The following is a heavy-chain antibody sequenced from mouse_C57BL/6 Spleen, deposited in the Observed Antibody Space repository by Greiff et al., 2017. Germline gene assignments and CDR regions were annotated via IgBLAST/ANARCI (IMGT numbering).Heavy chain of an antibody. CDR1: GYAFTNYL. J-gene: IGHJ4*01. V-gene: IGHV1-54*01. CDR3: ARGSSYAMDY. CDR2: INPGSGGT. Sequence: QVQLQQSGAELVRPGTSVKVSCKASGYAFTNYLIEWVKQRPGQGLEWIGVINPGSGGTNYNEKFKGKATLTADTSSSTAYMQLSSLTSEDSAVYFCARGSSYAMDYWGQGTSVTVSS. D-gene: IGHD1-1*01.